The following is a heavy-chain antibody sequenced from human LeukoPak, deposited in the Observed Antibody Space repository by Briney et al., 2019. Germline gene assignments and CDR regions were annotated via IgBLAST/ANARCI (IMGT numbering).Heavy chain of an antibody. CDR3: ARDTAMVSLGY. D-gene: IGHD5-18*01. Sequence: TLSLTCTVSGGSISSGSYYWSWIRQPAGKGLEWIGRIYTSGSTNYNPSLKSRVTISVDTSKNQFSLKLSSVTAADTAVYYCARDTAMVSLGYWGQGTLVTVSS. V-gene: IGHV4-61*02. CDR1: GGSISSGSYY. CDR2: IYTSGST. J-gene: IGHJ4*02.